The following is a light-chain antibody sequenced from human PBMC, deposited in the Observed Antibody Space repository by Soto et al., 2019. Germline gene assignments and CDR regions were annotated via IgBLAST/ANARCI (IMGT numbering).Light chain of an antibody. J-gene: IGLJ2*01. CDR3: SSYTSSSTLA. V-gene: IGLV2-14*01. CDR2: DVS. Sequence: QSALTQPASVSGSPGQSITISCTGTSSDVGGYNYVSWYQQHPGKAPKLMIYDVSNRPSGVSNRFSGSKSGNTASLTISGRQAEDEADYYCSSYTSSSTLAFGGGTQLTVL. CDR1: SSDVGGYNY.